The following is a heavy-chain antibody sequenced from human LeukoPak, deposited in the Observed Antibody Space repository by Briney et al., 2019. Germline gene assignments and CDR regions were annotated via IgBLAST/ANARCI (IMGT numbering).Heavy chain of an antibody. CDR1: GFTFSSYW. V-gene: IGHV3-7*01. CDR3: ARVSIVTIFGVVIDYYYYGMDV. CDR2: IKQDGSEK. D-gene: IGHD3-3*01. Sequence: PGGSLRLSCAASGFTFSSYWMGWVRQAPGKGLEWVANIKQDGSEKYYVDSVKGRFTISRDNAKNSLYLQMNSLRAEDTAVYYCARVSIVTIFGVVIDYYYYGMDVWGQGTTVTVSS. J-gene: IGHJ6*02.